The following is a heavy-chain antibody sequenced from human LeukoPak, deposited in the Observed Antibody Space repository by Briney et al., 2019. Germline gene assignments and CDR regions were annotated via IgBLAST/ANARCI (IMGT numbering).Heavy chain of an antibody. CDR1: GDSISTSF. D-gene: IGHD2-21*02. CDR2: THASGTT. Sequence: SETLSLTCSVSGDSISTSFWSWVRQPAGKSLEWIGRTHASGTTRYNPSLNSRVTMSVDTSNNQLSLKLNSVTAADTAVYYCARAYCGGDCTPGGAFDVWGQGTMVTVSS. CDR3: ARAYCGGDCTPGGAFDV. J-gene: IGHJ3*01. V-gene: IGHV4-4*07.